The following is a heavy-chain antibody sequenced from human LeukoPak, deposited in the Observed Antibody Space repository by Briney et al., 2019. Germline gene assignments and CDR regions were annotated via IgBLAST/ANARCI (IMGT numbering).Heavy chain of an antibody. J-gene: IGHJ5*02. V-gene: IGHV1-18*01. CDR3: ASVILGYCSSTSCYEGTNWFDP. CDR2: ISAYNGNT. D-gene: IGHD2-2*01. CDR1: GYTFTSYG. Sequence: ASVKVSCKASGYTFTSYGISWVRQAPGQGLEWMGWISAYNGNTNYAQKLQGRVTMTTDTSTGTAYMELRSLRSDDTAVYYCASVILGYCSSTSCYEGTNWFDPWGQGTLVTVSS.